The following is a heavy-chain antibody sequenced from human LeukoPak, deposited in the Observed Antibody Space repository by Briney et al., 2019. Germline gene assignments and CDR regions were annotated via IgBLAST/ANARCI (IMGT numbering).Heavy chain of an antibody. D-gene: IGHD3-3*01. CDR3: ARDSSYDFWSGYWFDP. V-gene: IGHV1-2*02. J-gene: IGHJ5*02. CDR2: INPNSGGT. CDR1: GGTFSSYA. Sequence: GASVKVSCKASGGTFSSYAISWVRQAPGQGLEWMGWINPNSGGTNYAQKFQGRVTMTRDTSISTAYMELSRPRSDDTAVYYCARDSSYDFWSGYWFDPWGQRTLVTVSS.